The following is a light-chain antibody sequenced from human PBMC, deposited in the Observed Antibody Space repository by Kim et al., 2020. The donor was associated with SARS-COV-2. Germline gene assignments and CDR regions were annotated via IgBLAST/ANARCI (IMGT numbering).Light chain of an antibody. CDR1: SLRSYY. CDR2: GKN. Sequence: ALDQTVRITCQENSLRSYYASWYQQKPGQAPVLVIYGKNNRPSGIPDRFSGSSSGNTASLTITGAQAEDEANYYCNSRDSSGNHLVFGGGTQLTVL. J-gene: IGLJ2*01. CDR3: NSRDSSGNHLV. V-gene: IGLV3-19*01.